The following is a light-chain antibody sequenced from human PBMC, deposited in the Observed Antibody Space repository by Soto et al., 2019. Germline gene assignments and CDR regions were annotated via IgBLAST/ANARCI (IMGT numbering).Light chain of an antibody. Sequence: QSVLTQPPSASGTPGQRVTISCSGSSSNIGSNSVYWYQQLPGTAPKLLIYKNNQRPPGVPDRFSGSKSGTSASLAISGLRSEDEADYYCAAWDGSLSGRVFGGGTQLTVL. J-gene: IGLJ3*02. V-gene: IGLV1-47*01. CDR3: AAWDGSLSGRV. CDR1: SSNIGSNS. CDR2: KNN.